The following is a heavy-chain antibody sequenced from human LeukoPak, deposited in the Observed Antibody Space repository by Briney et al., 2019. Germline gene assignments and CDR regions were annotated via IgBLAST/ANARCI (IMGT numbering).Heavy chain of an antibody. V-gene: IGHV3-53*04. CDR3: VRGWAGDAFDI. J-gene: IGHJ3*02. Sequence: GGSLRLSCAASGFTVSSNYMRWVRQAPGKGLEWVSVIYSGGSTYYADSVKGRFTISRHNSKNTLYLQMNSLRAEDTAVYYCVRGWAGDAFDIWGQGTMVTVSS. CDR2: IYSGGST. CDR1: GFTVSSNY. D-gene: IGHD5-24*01.